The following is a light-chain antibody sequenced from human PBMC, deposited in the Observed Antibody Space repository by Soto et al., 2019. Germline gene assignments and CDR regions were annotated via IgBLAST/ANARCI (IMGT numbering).Light chain of an antibody. CDR1: QSVSSY. J-gene: IGKJ4*01. CDR3: QQRSNFPLT. CDR2: DAS. Sequence: EIVFTQSPATLSLSPGERATLSCRASQSVSSYLAWYQQKPGRAPRLLMYDASNRATGIPARFSGSGSGTDFTLTISILEPEDIAVYYCQQRSNFPLTFGGGTEVEIK. V-gene: IGKV3-11*01.